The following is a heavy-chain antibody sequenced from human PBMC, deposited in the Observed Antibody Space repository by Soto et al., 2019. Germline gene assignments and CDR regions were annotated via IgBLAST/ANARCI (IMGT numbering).Heavy chain of an antibody. J-gene: IGHJ4*02. Sequence: PSETLSLTCNVSGGSISSSSYYWAWIRQPPGKGLEWIGSIYSSGSTYYNPSLKSRVTISVDTSKSHFSLKLSSVTAADTAVYYCARQYCSSTRCFVYFDHWGQGTLVTVSS. CDR2: IYSSGST. CDR1: GGSISSSSYY. D-gene: IGHD2-2*01. V-gene: IGHV4-39*01. CDR3: ARQYCSSTRCFVYFDH.